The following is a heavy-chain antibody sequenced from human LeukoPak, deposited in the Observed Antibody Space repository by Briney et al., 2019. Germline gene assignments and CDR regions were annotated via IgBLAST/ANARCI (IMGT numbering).Heavy chain of an antibody. CDR3: VITIFGVGTHDAFDI. J-gene: IGHJ3*02. Sequence: PSETLSLTCTVSGGSISSYYWSWIRQPAGKGLEWIGRIYTSGSTNYNPSLKSRVTMSVDTSKNQFSLKLSSVTAADTAVYYCVITIFGVGTHDAFDIWGQGTMVTVSS. CDR1: GGSISSYY. CDR2: IYTSGST. D-gene: IGHD3-3*01. V-gene: IGHV4-4*07.